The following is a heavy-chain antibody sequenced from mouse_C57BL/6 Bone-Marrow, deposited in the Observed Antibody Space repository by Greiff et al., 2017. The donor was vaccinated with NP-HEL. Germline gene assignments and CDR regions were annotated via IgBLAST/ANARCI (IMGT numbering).Heavy chain of an antibody. CDR3: ARYPPFFFLAWFVY. Sequence: QVQLQQPGAELVKPGASVKMSCKASGYTFTSYWITWVKQRPGQGLEWIGDIYPGSGSTNYNEKFKSKATLTVDTSSSTAYMQLSSLTSEDSAVYYCARYPPFFFLAWFVYWGQGTLVTVSA. V-gene: IGHV1-55*01. CDR1: GYTFTSYW. CDR2: IYPGSGST. J-gene: IGHJ3*01.